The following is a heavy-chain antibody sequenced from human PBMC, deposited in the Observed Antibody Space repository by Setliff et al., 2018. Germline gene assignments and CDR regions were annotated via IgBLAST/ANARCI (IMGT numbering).Heavy chain of an antibody. J-gene: IGHJ4*02. CDR1: GGSISSGSYY. CDR2: IYTSGST. Sequence: TLSLTCTVSGGSISSGSYYWSWIRQPAGKGLEWIGHIYTSGSTNYNPSPKSRVTISVDKSKNQFSLKLSSVTAADTAVYYCAREGSSGYFVDYWGQGTLVTVSS. CDR3: AREGSSGYFVDY. D-gene: IGHD3-22*01. V-gene: IGHV4-61*09.